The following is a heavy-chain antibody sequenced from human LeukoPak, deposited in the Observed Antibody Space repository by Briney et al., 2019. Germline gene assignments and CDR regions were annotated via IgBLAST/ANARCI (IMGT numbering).Heavy chain of an antibody. CDR1: GFTFSSYG. J-gene: IGHJ4*02. CDR3: AKEPLYGAFDY. V-gene: IGHV3-30*02. D-gene: IGHD3-16*01. Sequence: GGSLRLSCAASGFTFSSYGMHWVGQAPGKGLEWVSFIRYDGGNKYYADSVKGRFTISRDNSKNTLYLQMNSLRAEDTAVYYCAKEPLYGAFDYWGQGTLVTVSS. CDR2: IRYDGGNK.